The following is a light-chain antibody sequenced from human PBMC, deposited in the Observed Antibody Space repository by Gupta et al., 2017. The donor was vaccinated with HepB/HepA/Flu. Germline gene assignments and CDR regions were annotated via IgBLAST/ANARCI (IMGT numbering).Light chain of an antibody. CDR1: QGMKND. Sequence: DIQMTQPPSSLSASVGDRVTITCRASQGMKNDLGWYQQKPGKAPKRLIYAASSLQSGVTSRFRGGGSGTEFTLTISSRQPEDFASYYCQHQNSCPWTCGQGTKVEIK. V-gene: IGKV1-17*01. CDR3: QHQNSCPWT. CDR2: AAS. J-gene: IGKJ1*01.